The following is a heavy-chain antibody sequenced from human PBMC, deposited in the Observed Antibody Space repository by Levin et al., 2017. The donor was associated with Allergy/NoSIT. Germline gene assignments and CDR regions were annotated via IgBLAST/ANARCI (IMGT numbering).Heavy chain of an antibody. J-gene: IGHJ4*02. Sequence: PSETLSLTCAVYGGSFSGYYWSWIRQPPGKGLEWIGEINHSGSTNYNPSLKSRVTISVDTSKNQFSLKLSSVTAADTAVYYCARDGYSGYRGEFDYWGQGTLVTVSS. CDR2: INHSGST. V-gene: IGHV4-34*01. CDR1: GGSFSGYY. CDR3: ARDGYSGYRGEFDY. D-gene: IGHD5-12*01.